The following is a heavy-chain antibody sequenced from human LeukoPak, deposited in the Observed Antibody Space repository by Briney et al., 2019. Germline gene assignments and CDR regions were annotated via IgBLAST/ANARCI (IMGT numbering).Heavy chain of an antibody. V-gene: IGHV1-69*13. Sequence: SVKVSCKASGGTFSSYAISWVRQAPGQGLEWMGGIIPIFGTANYAQKFQGRVTITADESTSTAYMELSSLRSEDTAVYYCARCGAGPSFGVVIYYSYYMDVWGKGTTVTVSS. CDR3: ARCGAGPSFGVVIYYSYYMDV. CDR1: GGTFSSYA. CDR2: IIPIFGTA. D-gene: IGHD3-3*01. J-gene: IGHJ6*03.